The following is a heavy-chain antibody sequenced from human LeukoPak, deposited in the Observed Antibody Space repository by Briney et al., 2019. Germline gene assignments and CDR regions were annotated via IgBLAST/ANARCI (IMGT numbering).Heavy chain of an antibody. CDR2: LYPGDSAS. CDR3: ATSREVAGSHAFDI. J-gene: IGHJ3*02. V-gene: IGHV5-51*01. D-gene: IGHD6-19*01. Sequence: RGESLKISCKGSGYSFTNYWIGWVRQMPGKGLEWMGMLYPGDSASRFSPSFQGRVTMSVDRSINTAYLQWSSLRASDTAMYYCATSREVAGSHAFDIWGQGTVVTVSS. CDR1: GYSFTNYW.